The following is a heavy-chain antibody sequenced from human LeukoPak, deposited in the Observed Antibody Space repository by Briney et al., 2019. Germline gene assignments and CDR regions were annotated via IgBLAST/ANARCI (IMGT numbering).Heavy chain of an antibody. D-gene: IGHD1-7*01. V-gene: IGHV3-30*03. Sequence: GGSLRLSCAASGFTFSSYGMHWVRQAPGKGLEWVAVISYDGSNKYYADSVKGRFTISRDNAKNTLYLQMNSLRAEDTAVYYCATAGNYRFDYWGQGTLVTVSS. CDR2: ISYDGSNK. J-gene: IGHJ4*02. CDR1: GFTFSSYG. CDR3: ATAGNYRFDY.